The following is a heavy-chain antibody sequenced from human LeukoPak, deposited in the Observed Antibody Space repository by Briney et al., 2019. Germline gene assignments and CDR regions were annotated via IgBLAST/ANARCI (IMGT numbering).Heavy chain of an antibody. Sequence: SETLSLTCTVSGDSISSSSYYWGWIRQPPGKGLEWIGSIYYSGSTYYNPSLKSRVTISVDTSKNQFSLKLSSVTAADTAVYYCAIQRASLLWFGETPLSLDYWGQGTLVTVSS. J-gene: IGHJ4*02. CDR3: AIQRASLLWFGETPLSLDY. D-gene: IGHD3-10*01. CDR2: IYYSGST. CDR1: GDSISSSSYY. V-gene: IGHV4-39*07.